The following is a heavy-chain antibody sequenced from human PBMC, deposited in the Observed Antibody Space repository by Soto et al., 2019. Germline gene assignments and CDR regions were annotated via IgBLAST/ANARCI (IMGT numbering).Heavy chain of an antibody. V-gene: IGHV3-30*18. J-gene: IGHJ4*02. D-gene: IGHD3-22*01. CDR1: GFTFSSYG. CDR3: AKDYGSLTLISDY. Sequence: GGSLRLSCAASGFTFSSYGMHWVRQAPGKGLEWVAVISYDGSNKDYADSVKGRFTISRDNSKSTLYLEMNSLRAEDTAVYYCAKDYGSLTLISDYWGQGTLVTVSS. CDR2: ISYDGSNK.